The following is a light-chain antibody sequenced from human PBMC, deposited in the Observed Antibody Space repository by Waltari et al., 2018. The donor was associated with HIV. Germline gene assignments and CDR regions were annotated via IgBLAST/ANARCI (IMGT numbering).Light chain of an antibody. J-gene: IGKJ4*01. CDR1: QSIRTN. CDR3: QQYHNWPIT. Sequence: ILMTQSPVTLSVSPGERATLSCWACQSIRTNLAWYEQKPGQTPRLLIYGASTRATGTPARFSDSGSGTKFTLTISSLQSEDLAIYYCQQYHNWPITFGGGTKVEIK. V-gene: IGKV3D-15*01. CDR2: GAS.